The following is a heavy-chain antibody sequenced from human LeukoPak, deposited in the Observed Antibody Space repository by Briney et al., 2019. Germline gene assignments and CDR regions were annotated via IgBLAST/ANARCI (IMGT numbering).Heavy chain of an antibody. D-gene: IGHD2-2*01. CDR2: ISYDGSNK. CDR3: ARGTNIVVVPAASN. V-gene: IGHV3-30-3*01. CDR1: GFTFSNSA. J-gene: IGHJ4*02. Sequence: PGRSLRLSCAASGFTFSNSAMHWVRQAPGKGLEWVAVISYDGSNKYYADSVKGRFTISRDNSKNTLYLQMNSLRAEDTAVYYCARGTNIVVVPAASNWGQGTLVTVSS.